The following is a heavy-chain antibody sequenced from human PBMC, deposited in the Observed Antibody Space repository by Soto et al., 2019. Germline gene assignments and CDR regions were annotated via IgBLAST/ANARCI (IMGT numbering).Heavy chain of an antibody. J-gene: IGHJ6*02. CDR1: CDTSTSNR. CDR3: VKDRDSNSWPSRDV. Sequence: GXSAEVCFQTSCDTSTSNRISWVRQAPGQGLEWMGWISPKSGSIKYAQKFQGRVIMTTDTSTSTAYMELRSLRSDDTAVYYCVKDRDSNSWPSRDVWGPGTTVTVSS. V-gene: IGHV1-18*01. CDR2: ISPKSGSI. D-gene: IGHD3-22*01.